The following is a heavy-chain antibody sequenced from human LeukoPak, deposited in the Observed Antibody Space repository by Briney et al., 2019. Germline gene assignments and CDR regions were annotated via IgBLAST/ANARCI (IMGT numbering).Heavy chain of an antibody. Sequence: GGSLRLSCAASGFTVSSYHLSWVRQAPGKGLEWVSVTYDGGTTYYADSVKGRFTISRDTSKNTLYLQMNSLRAEDTAVYYCARVTSVTYGSGNYYQENTDYWGQGTLVTVSS. V-gene: IGHV3-66*01. CDR1: GFTVSSYH. J-gene: IGHJ4*02. CDR2: TYDGGTT. CDR3: ARVTSVTYGSGNYYQENTDY. D-gene: IGHD3-10*01.